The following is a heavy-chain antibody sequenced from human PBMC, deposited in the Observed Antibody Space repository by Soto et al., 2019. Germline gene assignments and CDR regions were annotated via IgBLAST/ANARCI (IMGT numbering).Heavy chain of an antibody. CDR2: LSSSSRFI. Sequence: GGSLRLSCEASGFPFGDYYMSWIRQSPERGLEWLSFLSSSSRFIKYADSVRGRFTISRDNAKNALYLQMNSLRAEDTAVYYCARRLGSLPTANLDLWGRGTLVTVSS. V-gene: IGHV3-11*06. D-gene: IGHD1-1*01. J-gene: IGHJ2*01. CDR3: ARRLGSLPTANLDL. CDR1: GFPFGDYY.